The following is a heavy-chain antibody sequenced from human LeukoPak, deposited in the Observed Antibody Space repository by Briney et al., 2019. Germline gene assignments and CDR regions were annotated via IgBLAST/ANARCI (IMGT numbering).Heavy chain of an antibody. D-gene: IGHD6-19*01. J-gene: IGHJ3*02. CDR1: GFTFSSYA. V-gene: IGHV3-23*01. CDR2: ISGSGGST. Sequence: GGSLRLSCAASGFTFSSYAMSWVRQAPGKGLEWVSAISGSGGSTYYADSVKGRFTISRDNSKNTLYPQMNSLRAEDTAVYYCAKENSSGWYRTWGAFDIWGQGTIVTVSS. CDR3: AKENSSGWYRTWGAFDI.